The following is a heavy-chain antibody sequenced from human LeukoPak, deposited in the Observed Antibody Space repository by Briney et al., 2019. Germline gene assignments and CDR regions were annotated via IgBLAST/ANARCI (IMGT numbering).Heavy chain of an antibody. Sequence: SETLSLTCTVSGGSISSYYWSWIRQPPGKGLEWIWYIYYSGSTNYNPSLKSRVTISVDTSKNQFSLKLSSVTAADTAVYYCARIAVAGTDFDYWGQGTLVTVSS. V-gene: IGHV4-59*01. CDR1: GGSISSYY. CDR3: ARIAVAGTDFDY. J-gene: IGHJ4*02. D-gene: IGHD6-19*01. CDR2: IYYSGST.